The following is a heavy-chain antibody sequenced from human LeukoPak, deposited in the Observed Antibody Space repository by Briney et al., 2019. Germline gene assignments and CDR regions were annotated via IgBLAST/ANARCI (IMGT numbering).Heavy chain of an antibody. Sequence: PGGSLRLSCAASGFTFSSYAMHWVRQAPGKGLEYVSAISSNGGSTYYANSVKGRFTISRDNSKNTLYLQMGSLRAEGMAVYYCARGDSIVGATKGFDYWGQGTLVTVSS. J-gene: IGHJ4*02. CDR1: GFTFSSYA. CDR3: ARGDSIVGATKGFDY. CDR2: ISSNGGST. D-gene: IGHD1-26*01. V-gene: IGHV3-64*01.